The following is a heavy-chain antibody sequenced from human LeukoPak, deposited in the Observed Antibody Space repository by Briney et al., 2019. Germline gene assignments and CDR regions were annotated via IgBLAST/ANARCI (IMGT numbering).Heavy chain of an antibody. Sequence: GGSLRLSCAASGFTFSSYAMTWVRQAPGKGLEWVSAISGSGGSTYYADSVKGRFTISRDTSKNTLYLQMNSLIVEDTAVYYCAKGLTGGSTRVVPAANPFDPWGQGTLVTVSP. V-gene: IGHV3-23*01. CDR2: ISGSGGST. CDR3: AKGLTGGSTRVVPAANPFDP. CDR1: GFTFSSYA. D-gene: IGHD2-2*01. J-gene: IGHJ5*02.